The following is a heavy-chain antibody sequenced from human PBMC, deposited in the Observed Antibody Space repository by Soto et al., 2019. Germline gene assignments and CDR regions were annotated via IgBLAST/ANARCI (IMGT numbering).Heavy chain of an antibody. V-gene: IGHV3-66*01. CDR2: IYSGGST. Sequence: EVQVVESGGGLVQPGGSLRLSCAASGFTVSSDYMNWVRQAPGKGLEWVSVIYSGGSTYYADSVKGRFTISRDNSKNTLYRQMNSLRAEYTAVYYCARDPGDRNGMIVWGQGTTVTVSS. CDR1: GFTVSSDY. J-gene: IGHJ6*02. CDR3: ARDPGDRNGMIV. D-gene: IGHD1-26*01.